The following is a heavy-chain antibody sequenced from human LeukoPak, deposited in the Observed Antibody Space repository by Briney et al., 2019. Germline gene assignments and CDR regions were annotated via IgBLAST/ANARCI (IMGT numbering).Heavy chain of an antibody. J-gene: IGHJ4*02. CDR1: GFTFSNYW. V-gene: IGHV3-74*01. CDR2: ISSDGSSS. D-gene: IGHD3-16*01. Sequence: GGSLRLSCAASGFTFSNYWMHWVRQTPEKGLVWVSGISSDGSSSVYADSVKGRFTISRDNARNTLYLQMNSLRAEDTAVYFCAVVEFGWGQGTLVTVSS. CDR3: AVVEFG.